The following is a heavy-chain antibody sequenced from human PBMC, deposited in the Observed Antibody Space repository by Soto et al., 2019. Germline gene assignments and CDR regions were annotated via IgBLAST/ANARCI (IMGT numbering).Heavy chain of an antibody. CDR3: ATHYGDYGSYFDY. D-gene: IGHD4-17*01. CDR2: ISGSGGST. CDR1: GFTFSSYA. V-gene: IGHV3-23*01. Sequence: GGSLRLSCAASGFTFSSYAMSWVRQAPGKGLEWVSAISGSGGSTYYADSVKGRFTISRDNSKNTLYLQMNSLRAEDTAVYYCATHYGDYGSYFDYWGQGTLVTVSS. J-gene: IGHJ4*02.